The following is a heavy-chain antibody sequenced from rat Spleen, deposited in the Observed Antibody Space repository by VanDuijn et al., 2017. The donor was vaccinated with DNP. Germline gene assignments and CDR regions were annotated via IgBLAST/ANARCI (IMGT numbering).Heavy chain of an antibody. Sequence: EVQLVESGGGLVQPGRSLKLSCVASGFTFSTFWMTWIRQVPGKGLEWVAYISYDGGSTNYGDSVKGRFTISRDIAKSTLYLQMNSLRSEDMATYYCARPSTSRAGGFAYWGQGTLVTVSS. V-gene: IGHV5-22*01. CDR3: ARPSTSRAGGFAY. J-gene: IGHJ3*01. CDR2: ISYDGGST. CDR1: GFTFSTFW. D-gene: IGHD1-4*01.